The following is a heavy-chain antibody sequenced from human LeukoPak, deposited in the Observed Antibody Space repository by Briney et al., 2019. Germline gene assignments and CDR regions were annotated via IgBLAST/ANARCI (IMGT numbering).Heavy chain of an antibody. Sequence: SETLSLTCSVSGGSISSNSYYWGWIRQPPGKGLEWVASIYYSGSTYYNPSLKSRVTISVDTSKNQFSLKLSSVTAADTAVYYCARSFGNLDAFDIWGQGTMVTVSS. J-gene: IGHJ3*02. V-gene: IGHV4-39*01. CDR1: GGSISSNSYY. CDR2: IYYSGST. D-gene: IGHD4-23*01. CDR3: ARSFGNLDAFDI.